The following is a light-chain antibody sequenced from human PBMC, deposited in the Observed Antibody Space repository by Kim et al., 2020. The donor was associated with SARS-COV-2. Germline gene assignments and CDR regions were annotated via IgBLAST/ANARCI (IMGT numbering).Light chain of an antibody. CDR2: SNN. Sequence: RVTISCSGSSSNIGSNPVDWYQQLPGTAPKRLIYSNNQRPSGVPDRFSGSKSGTSASLAISGLQSEDEADYYCAAWDDSLNGFYVFGTGTKVTVL. CDR3: AAWDDSLNGFYV. V-gene: IGLV1-44*01. CDR1: SSNIGSNP. J-gene: IGLJ1*01.